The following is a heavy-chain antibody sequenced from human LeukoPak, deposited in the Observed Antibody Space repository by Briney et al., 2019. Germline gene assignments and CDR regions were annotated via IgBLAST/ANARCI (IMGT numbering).Heavy chain of an antibody. CDR1: GYTFTGYY. CDR2: INPNSGGT. D-gene: IGHD5-18*01. Sequence: ASVKVSCKASGYTFTGYYMHWVRQAPGQGLEWMGWINPNSGGTNYAQKFQGRVTMTRDTSIGTAYMELSRLRSDDTAVYYCARGLQYSPNAFDIWGQGTMVTVSS. CDR3: ARGLQYSPNAFDI. V-gene: IGHV1-2*02. J-gene: IGHJ3*02.